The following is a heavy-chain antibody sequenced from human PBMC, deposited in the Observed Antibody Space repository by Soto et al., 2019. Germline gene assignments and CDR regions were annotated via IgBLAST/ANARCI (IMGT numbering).Heavy chain of an antibody. CDR1: GYTFTRYG. CDR2: ISAYNGNT. CDR3: ARTRGYAYYYYGMDV. Sequence: GASVKVCCKASGYTFTRYGISWVRQAPGQGLEWMGWISAYNGNTNYAQKLQGRVTMTTDTSTSTAYMELRSLRSDDTAVYYCARTRGYAYYYYGMDVWGQGTTVTVSS. J-gene: IGHJ6*02. V-gene: IGHV1-18*01. D-gene: IGHD5-12*01.